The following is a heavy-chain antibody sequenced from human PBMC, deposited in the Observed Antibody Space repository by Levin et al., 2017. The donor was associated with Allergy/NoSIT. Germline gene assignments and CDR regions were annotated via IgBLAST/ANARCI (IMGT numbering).Heavy chain of an antibody. CDR1: GGSFSGYY. Sequence: PSETLSLTCAVYGGSFSGYYWSWIRQPPGKGLEWIGEINHSGSTNYNPSLKSRVTMSVDTSKNQFSLKLSSVTAADTAVYYCARNANGYYSRWYFDLWGRGTLVTVSS. V-gene: IGHV4-34*01. D-gene: IGHD1-26*01. J-gene: IGHJ2*01. CDR2: INHSGST. CDR3: ARNANGYYSRWYFDL.